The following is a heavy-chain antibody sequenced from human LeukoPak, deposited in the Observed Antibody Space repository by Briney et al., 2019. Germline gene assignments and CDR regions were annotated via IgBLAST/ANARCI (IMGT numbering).Heavy chain of an antibody. CDR2: IRNDGSNH. CDR3: ARDFQGLSY. Sequence: GGSLRLSCAASGFTFSHHGMHWVRQAPGKGLEWVAFIRNDGSNHYYADSVRGRFTISRDNGKNTVFLQMNSLRVDDTAVYYCARDFQGLSYWGQGALVTVSS. J-gene: IGHJ4*02. CDR1: GFTFSHHG. V-gene: IGHV3-30*02. D-gene: IGHD6-25*01.